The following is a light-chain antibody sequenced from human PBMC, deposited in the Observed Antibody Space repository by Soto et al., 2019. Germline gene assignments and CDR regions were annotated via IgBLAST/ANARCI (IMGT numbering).Light chain of an antibody. Sequence: DIQMTQSPSSLSASVGDRVTITCRASQSISTYLNWYQQKPGKALKLLIYVASSLQSGVPSRFSDSGSGTDFTLTISRLQPEDFETYYCQQSYSTPPAFGQGTQVEIK. CDR2: VAS. V-gene: IGKV1-39*01. CDR1: QSISTY. J-gene: IGKJ1*01. CDR3: QQSYSTPPA.